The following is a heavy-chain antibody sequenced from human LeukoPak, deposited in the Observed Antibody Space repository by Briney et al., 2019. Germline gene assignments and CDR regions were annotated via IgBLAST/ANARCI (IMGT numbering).Heavy chain of an antibody. Sequence: SETLSLTCTVSGGSISSYYWSWIRQPPGKGLEWIGYIYYSGSTNYNPSLKSRVTISVDTSKNQFSLKLSSVTAADTAVYYCARDNSGPLDYWGQGTLVTVSS. CDR2: IYYSGST. CDR1: GGSISSYY. D-gene: IGHD2-15*01. CDR3: ARDNSGPLDY. V-gene: IGHV4-59*01. J-gene: IGHJ4*02.